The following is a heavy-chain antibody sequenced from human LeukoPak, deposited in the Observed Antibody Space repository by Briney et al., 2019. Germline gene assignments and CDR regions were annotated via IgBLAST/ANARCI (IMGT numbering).Heavy chain of an antibody. Sequence: GGSLRLSCAASGFTFSSYSMNWVRQAAGKGLEWISYISYSSSTVYYADSVKGRFTISRDNAKNSLYLQMNSLRAEDTAVYYCARDQVEGYSSRPFDYWGQGTLVTVSS. CDR2: ISYSSSTV. D-gene: IGHD6-13*01. CDR1: GFTFSSYS. V-gene: IGHV3-48*04. J-gene: IGHJ4*02. CDR3: ARDQVEGYSSRPFDY.